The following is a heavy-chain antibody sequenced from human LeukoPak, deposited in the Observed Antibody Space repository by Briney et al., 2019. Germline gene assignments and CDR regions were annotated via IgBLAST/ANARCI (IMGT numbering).Heavy chain of an antibody. V-gene: IGHV4-4*02. J-gene: IGHJ3*02. Sequence: SETLSLTCAVSGVPIASHSWWSWIRQPPGKGLEWIGEINHSGSTNYNPSLKSRVTISVDTSKNQFSLKLSSVTAADTAVYYCARSVDYGSAFDIWGQGTMVTVSS. CDR1: GVPIASHSW. CDR2: INHSGST. D-gene: IGHD4-17*01. CDR3: ARSVDYGSAFDI.